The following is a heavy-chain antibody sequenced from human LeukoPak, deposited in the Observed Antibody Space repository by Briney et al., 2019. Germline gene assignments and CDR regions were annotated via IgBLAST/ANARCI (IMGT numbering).Heavy chain of an antibody. CDR3: AREDFVLDY. V-gene: IGHV3-30*04. CDR2: ISYDGSNK. J-gene: IGHJ4*02. D-gene: IGHD6-6*01. CDR1: GFTFSSYA. Sequence: GRSLRLSCAASGFTFSSYAMHWVRQAPGKGLEWVAVISYDGSNKYYADSVKGRFTISRDNSKNTLYLQMNSLRAEDTAVYYCAREDFVLDYWGQGTLVTVSS.